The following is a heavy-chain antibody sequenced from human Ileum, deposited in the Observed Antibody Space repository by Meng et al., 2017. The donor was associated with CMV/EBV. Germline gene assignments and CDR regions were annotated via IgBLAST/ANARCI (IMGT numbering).Heavy chain of an antibody. CDR3: ARGRVAQDY. CDR1: GDPITTGNSY. J-gene: IGHJ4*02. Sequence: GPGLADPSESLSLIWSVSGDPITTGNSYWSWIRQAPGKDMEWIGYIYNSGKTDCNPSLKSRVTISIDTSKNQFSLKLTSVTAADTAVYYCARGRVAQDYWGQGTLVTVSS. CDR2: IYNSGKT. V-gene: IGHV4-30-4*01.